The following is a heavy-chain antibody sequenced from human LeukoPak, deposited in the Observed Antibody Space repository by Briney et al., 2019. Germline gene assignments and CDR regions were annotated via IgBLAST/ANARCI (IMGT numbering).Heavy chain of an antibody. CDR2: IYYSGST. Sequence: SETLSLTCTVSGGSVSSYYWSWIRQPPGKGLEWIGYIYYSGSTNYNPSLKSRVTISVDTSKNQFSLKLSSVTAADTAVYYCARDRDYDFWSGPILWGQGTTVTVS. CDR3: ARDRDYDFWSGPIL. D-gene: IGHD3-3*01. J-gene: IGHJ6*02. CDR1: GGSVSSYY. V-gene: IGHV4-59*02.